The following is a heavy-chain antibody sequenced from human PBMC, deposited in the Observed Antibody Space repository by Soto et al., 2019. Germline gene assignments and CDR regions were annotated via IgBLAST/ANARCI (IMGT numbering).Heavy chain of an antibody. Sequence: GESLKISCKGSGYSFTSYWISWVRQMPGKGLEWMGRIDPSDSYTNYSPSFQGHVTISADKSISTAYLQWSSLKASDTAMYYCARRKASSSSYYYYYGMDVWGQGTTVTVSS. CDR2: IDPSDSYT. D-gene: IGHD6-13*01. CDR1: GYSFTSYW. J-gene: IGHJ6*02. V-gene: IGHV5-10-1*01. CDR3: ARRKASSSSYYYYYGMDV.